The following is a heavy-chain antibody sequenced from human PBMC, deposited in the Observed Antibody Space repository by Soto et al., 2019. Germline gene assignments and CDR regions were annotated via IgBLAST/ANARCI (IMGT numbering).Heavy chain of an antibody. CDR2: ISYDGSNK. J-gene: IGHJ4*02. CDR3: AKDGEGYYDSSGYFSNNLDY. V-gene: IGHV3-30*18. CDR1: GFTFSSYG. Sequence: QVQLVESGGGVVQPGRSLRLSCAASGFTFSSYGMHWVRQAPGKGLEWVAVISYDGSNKYYADSVKGRFTLSRDNSKNTLYLQMNSLRAEDTAVYYCAKDGEGYYDSSGYFSNNLDYWGQGTLVTVSS. D-gene: IGHD3-22*01.